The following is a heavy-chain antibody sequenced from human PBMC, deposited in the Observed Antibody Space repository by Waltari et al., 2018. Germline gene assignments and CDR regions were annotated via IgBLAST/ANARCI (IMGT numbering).Heavy chain of an antibody. J-gene: IGHJ6*02. Sequence: QVQLVQSGAEVKKPGSSVKVSCKASGGTFSSYTISWVRQAPGQGLEWMGGIIPICGATYYAQKFQGRVTISADESTSTAYMVLSSLRSEDTAVYYCARDWNYSNYYYGMDVWGQGTTVTVSS. D-gene: IGHD1-7*01. CDR1: GGTFSSYT. CDR2: IIPICGAT. CDR3: ARDWNYSNYYYGMDV. V-gene: IGHV1-69*01.